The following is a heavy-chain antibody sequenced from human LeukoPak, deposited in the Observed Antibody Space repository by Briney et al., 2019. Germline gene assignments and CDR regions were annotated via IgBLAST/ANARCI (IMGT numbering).Heavy chain of an antibody. V-gene: IGHV1-18*01. J-gene: IGHJ4*02. Sequence: GASVKVSCKASGYTFNTYGFSWVRQAPGQGLEWMGWINAYNGNTNYAQKLQGRVTMTTETSTSTAYMVLRGLRSDDTAVYYCARRQGTTLSFDYWGQGTLVTVSS. CDR3: ARRQGTTLSFDY. D-gene: IGHD1-1*01. CDR2: INAYNGNT. CDR1: GYTFNTYG.